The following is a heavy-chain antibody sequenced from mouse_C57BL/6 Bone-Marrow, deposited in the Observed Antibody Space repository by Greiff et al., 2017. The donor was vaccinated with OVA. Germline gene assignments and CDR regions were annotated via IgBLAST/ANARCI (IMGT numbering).Heavy chain of an antibody. CDR3: TSYATDY. CDR2: IDPENGDT. Sequence: EVKLQESGAELVRPGASVKLSCTASGFNIKDDYMHWVKQRPEQGLEWIGWIDPENGDTEYASKFQGKATITADTSSNTAYLQLSSLTSEDTAVYYCTSYATDYWGQGTSVTVAS. V-gene: IGHV14-4*01. CDR1: GFNIKDDY. J-gene: IGHJ4*01.